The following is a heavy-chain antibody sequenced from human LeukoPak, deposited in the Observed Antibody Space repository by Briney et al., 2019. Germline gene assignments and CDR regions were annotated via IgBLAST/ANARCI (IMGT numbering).Heavy chain of an antibody. D-gene: IGHD6-13*01. Sequence: SETLSLTCTVSGGSISSYYWSWIRQPPGKGLEWIGYIYYSGSTNYNPSLKSRVTISVDTSKNQFSLKLSSVTAADTAVYYCARRNSSSWYPGYFDYWGQGTLVTVSS. V-gene: IGHV4-59*08. CDR1: GGSISSYY. CDR3: ARRNSSSWYPGYFDY. J-gene: IGHJ4*02. CDR2: IYYSGST.